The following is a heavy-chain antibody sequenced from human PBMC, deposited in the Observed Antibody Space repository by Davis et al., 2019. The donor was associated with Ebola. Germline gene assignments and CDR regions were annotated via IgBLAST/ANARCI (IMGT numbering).Heavy chain of an antibody. Sequence: ASVKVSCKASGYTFTGYYMHWVRQAPGQGLEWMGWINPNSGGTNYAQKFQGWVTMTRDTSISTAYMELSRLRSDDTAVYYCARGHWSTVTTYYFDYWGQGTLVTVSS. V-gene: IGHV1-2*04. CDR3: ARGHWSTVTTYYFDY. J-gene: IGHJ4*02. CDR2: INPNSGGT. D-gene: IGHD4-17*01. CDR1: GYTFTGYY.